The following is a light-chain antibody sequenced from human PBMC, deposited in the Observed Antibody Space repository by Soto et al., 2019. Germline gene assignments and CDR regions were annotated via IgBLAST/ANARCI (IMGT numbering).Light chain of an antibody. CDR1: QSFRGL. J-gene: IGKJ5*01. CDR3: QQRHMWPIT. Sequence: ESVLTHSPGTLSLSPGERATLSCRASQSFRGLLAWYQQKPGQAPRIIIYDAYNRATGIPPRFSGSGSGTDFTLTISSLEPEDSAVYYCQQRHMWPITFGQGTRLEIK. V-gene: IGKV3-11*01. CDR2: DAY.